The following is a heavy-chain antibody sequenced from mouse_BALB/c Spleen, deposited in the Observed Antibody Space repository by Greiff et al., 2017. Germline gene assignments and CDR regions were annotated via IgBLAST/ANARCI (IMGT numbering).Heavy chain of an antibody. V-gene: IGHV5-6-3*01. D-gene: IGHD2-3*01. Sequence: EVHLVESGGGLVQPGGSLKLSCAASGFTFSSYGMSWVRQTPDKRLELVATINSNGGSTYYPDSVKGRFTISRDNAKNTLYLQMSSLKSEDTAMYYCARGGWLTAWFAYWGQGTLVTVSA. CDR3: ARGGWLTAWFAY. CDR1: GFTFSSYG. J-gene: IGHJ3*01. CDR2: INSNGGST.